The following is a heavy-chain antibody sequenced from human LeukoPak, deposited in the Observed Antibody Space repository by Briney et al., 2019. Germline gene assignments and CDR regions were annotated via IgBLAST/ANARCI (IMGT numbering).Heavy chain of an antibody. J-gene: IGHJ3*02. CDR1: GFTFSSYE. CDR2: ISSSGSTI. D-gene: IGHD3-22*01. Sequence: GGSLRLSCAASGFTFSSYEMNWVRQAPGKGLEWVSYISSSGSTIYYADSVKGRFTISRDNAKNSLYLQMNSLRAEDTAVYYCARDPEDYYDSSDYYDGFDIWGQGTMVTVSS. CDR3: ARDPEDYYDSSDYYDGFDI. V-gene: IGHV3-48*03.